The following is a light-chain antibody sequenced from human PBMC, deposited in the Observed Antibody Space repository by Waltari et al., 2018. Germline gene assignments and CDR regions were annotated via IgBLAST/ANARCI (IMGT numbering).Light chain of an antibody. CDR2: DAS. Sequence: EIVLTQSPGTLSWSPGERGTLSCRASQSVGRSLGWYQQQPGQAPRLLIDDASTRATGTPDRFSGGGSGTDFSLTISRLEPEDFAVYYCQMYVRLPVTFGQGTKVEI. CDR3: QMYVRLPVT. V-gene: IGKV3-20*01. CDR1: QSVGRS. J-gene: IGKJ1*01.